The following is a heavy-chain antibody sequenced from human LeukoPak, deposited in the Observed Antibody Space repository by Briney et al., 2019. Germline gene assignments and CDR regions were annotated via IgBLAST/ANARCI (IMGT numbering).Heavy chain of an antibody. CDR2: IRSKDYGGTT. CDR1: GFTFADFA. CDR3: SRARTGTWLDP. Sequence: GRSLRLPCTASGFTFADFAMAWVRQAPGKGLEWVGFIRSKDYGGTTEYAASVKGRITISRDDSKNIAYLQMNSLKTEDTAVYYCSRARTGTWLDPWGQGTLVTVSS. J-gene: IGHJ5*02. D-gene: IGHD6-6*01. V-gene: IGHV3-49*04.